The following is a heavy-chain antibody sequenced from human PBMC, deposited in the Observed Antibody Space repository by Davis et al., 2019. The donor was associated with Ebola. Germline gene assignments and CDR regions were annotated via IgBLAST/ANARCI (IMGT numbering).Heavy chain of an antibody. CDR3: ATLRRTITGMDDGFDI. Sequence: GESLKISCKDSGNSFNSHWIGWVRQLPGKGLEWMGVIFTGDSDTRYSPSFRGQVTISADNSIKTAFLHWSSLKASDTAIYYCATLRRTITGMDDGFDIWGQGTMVTVSS. J-gene: IGHJ3*02. D-gene: IGHD1-20*01. CDR1: GNSFNSHW. V-gene: IGHV5-51*01. CDR2: IFTGDSDT.